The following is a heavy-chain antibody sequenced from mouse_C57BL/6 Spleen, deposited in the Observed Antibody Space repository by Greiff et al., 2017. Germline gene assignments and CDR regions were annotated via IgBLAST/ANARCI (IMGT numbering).Heavy chain of an antibody. D-gene: IGHD3-2*02. V-gene: IGHV1-47*01. CDR2: FHPYNDDT. CDR3: ARVLVSSGPSCFAY. CDR1: GYTFTTYP. J-gene: IGHJ3*01. Sequence: QVQLKESGAELVKPGASVKMSCKASGYTFTTYPIEWMKQNHGKSLEWIGNFHPYNDDTKYNEKFKGKATLTVEKSSSTVYLELSRLTSDDSAVYYCARVLVSSGPSCFAYWGQGTLVTVSA.